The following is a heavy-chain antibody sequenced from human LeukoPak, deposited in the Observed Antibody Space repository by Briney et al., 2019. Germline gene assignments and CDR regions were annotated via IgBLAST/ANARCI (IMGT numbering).Heavy chain of an antibody. CDR2: INPSGGST. Sequence: ASVKVSCKVSGYTLTELSMHWVRQAPGQGLEWMGIINPSGGSTSYAQKFQGRVTMTRDTSTSTVYMELSSLRSEDTAVYYCARDLSVRYSSSWYGNYWGQGTLVTVSS. CDR3: ARDLSVRYSSSWYGNY. J-gene: IGHJ4*02. V-gene: IGHV1-46*01. CDR1: GYTLTELS. D-gene: IGHD6-13*01.